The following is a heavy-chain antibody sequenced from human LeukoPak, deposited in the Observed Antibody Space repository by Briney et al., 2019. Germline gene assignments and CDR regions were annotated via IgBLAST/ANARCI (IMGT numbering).Heavy chain of an antibody. CDR1: GYTFTGHY. V-gene: IGHV1-46*01. D-gene: IGHD1-26*01. J-gene: IGHJ5*02. CDR2: INPSGGST. CDR3: ARDEGESGSYLGAIVDP. Sequence: GASVKVSCKAPGYTFTGHYLHWVRQAPGQGLEWMGIINPSGGSTSYAQKFQGRVTMTRDMSTSTVYMELSSLRSEDTAVYYCARDEGESGSYLGAIVDPWGQGTLVTVSS.